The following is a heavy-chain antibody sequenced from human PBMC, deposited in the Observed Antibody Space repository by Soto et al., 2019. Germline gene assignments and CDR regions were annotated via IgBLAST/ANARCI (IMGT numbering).Heavy chain of an antibody. D-gene: IGHD3-10*02. V-gene: IGHV1-3*04. J-gene: IGHJ3*01. CDR1: GYQFTTLP. CDR2: INTANGDT. Sequence: QAQLVQSGAEVTKPGSSVKISCKASGYQFTTLPIHWVRQAPGQGLEWMGWINTANGDTKYSLKYESRITLTRDPSTFTTYRELTTLTSEDTAVYFCARDRHPTAYYVNDAFNVWGQGTMISVSS. CDR3: ARDRHPTAYYVNDAFNV.